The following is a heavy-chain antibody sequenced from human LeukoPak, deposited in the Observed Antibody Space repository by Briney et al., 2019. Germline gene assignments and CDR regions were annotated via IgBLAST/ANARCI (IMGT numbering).Heavy chain of an antibody. CDR2: ISGSGDST. V-gene: IGHV3-23*01. CDR3: AKSRAIVVVITGTPFDY. J-gene: IGHJ4*02. CDR1: GFTFSTYG. Sequence: GGSLRLSCAASGFTFSTYGMSWVRQAPGKGLEWVSAISGSGDSTYYADSVKGRFTISRDNSKNTLYLQMNSLRAEDTAVYYCAKSRAIVVVITGTPFDYWGQGTLVTVSS. D-gene: IGHD3-22*01.